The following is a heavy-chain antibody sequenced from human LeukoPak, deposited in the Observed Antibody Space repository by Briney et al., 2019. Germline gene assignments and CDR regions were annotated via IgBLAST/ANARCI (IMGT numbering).Heavy chain of an antibody. D-gene: IGHD5-18*01. V-gene: IGHV5-10-1*01. Sequence: GESLKISCKGSGYSFTSYWISWVRQMPGKGLEWMGRIDPSDSYTNYSPSFQGHVTIPADKSISTAFLQWSSLKASDTAIYYCARVPRGYTYNYFGYWGQGTLVTVSS. CDR2: IDPSDSYT. CDR3: ARVPRGYTYNYFGY. J-gene: IGHJ4*02. CDR1: GYSFTSYW.